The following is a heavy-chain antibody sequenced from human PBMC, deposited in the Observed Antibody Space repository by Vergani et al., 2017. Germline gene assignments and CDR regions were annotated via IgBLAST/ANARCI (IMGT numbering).Heavy chain of an antibody. CDR3: ARVGTSSNRDYFDY. CDR2: INPNSGGT. V-gene: IGHV1-2*02. Sequence: QVQLVQSGPEVKKPGPSVKVSCKASGYTFTDYFMHWVRQAPSQGLEGMGWINPNSGGTNYAQKFQGRVTMTRDTSISTAYMELSNLRSDDTAGYYCARVGTSSNRDYFDYWGQGTLVTVSS. D-gene: IGHD2-2*01. CDR1: GYTFTDYF. J-gene: IGHJ4*02.